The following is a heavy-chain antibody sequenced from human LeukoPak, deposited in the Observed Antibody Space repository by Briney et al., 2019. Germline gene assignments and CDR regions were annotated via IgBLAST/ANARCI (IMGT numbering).Heavy chain of an antibody. CDR2: IYYSGST. CDR3: ARVEDSGYDYRGRFDP. V-gene: IGHV4-39*07. CDR1: GGSISSSSYY. J-gene: IGHJ5*02. Sequence: SETLSLTCTVSGGSISSSSYYWGWIRQPPGKGLEWIGSIYYSGSTYYNPSLKSRVTISVDTSKNQFSLKLSSVTAADTAVYYCARVEDSGYDYRGRFDPWGQGTLVTVSS. D-gene: IGHD5-12*01.